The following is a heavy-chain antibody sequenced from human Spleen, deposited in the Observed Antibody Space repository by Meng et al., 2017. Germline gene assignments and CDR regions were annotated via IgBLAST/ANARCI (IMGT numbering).Heavy chain of an antibody. J-gene: IGHJ6*02. CDR1: GFPFSTYW. D-gene: IGHD3-10*01. CDR2: IKQDGSEE. Sequence: GESLKISCAASGFPFSTYWMSWVRQAPGKGLEWVANIKQDGSEEYYVDSVKGRFTISRDNSKNTLYLQMNSLRAEDTAVYYCARVPRGLGRQYGMDVWGQGTTVTVSS. CDR3: ARVPRGLGRQYGMDV. V-gene: IGHV3-7*01.